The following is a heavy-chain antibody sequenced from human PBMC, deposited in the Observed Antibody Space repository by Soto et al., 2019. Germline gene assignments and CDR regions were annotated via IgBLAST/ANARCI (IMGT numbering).Heavy chain of an antibody. CDR3: ARDLIAAAGKGYWFDP. D-gene: IGHD6-13*01. CDR1: GYTFTSYY. V-gene: IGHV1-46*01. CDR2: INPSGGST. J-gene: IGHJ5*02. Sequence: GASVKVSCKASGYTFTSYYMHWVRQAPGQGLEWMGIINPSGGSTSYAQKFQGRVTMTRDTSTSTVYMELSSLRSEDTAVYYCARDLIAAAGKGYWFDPWGQGTLVTVSS.